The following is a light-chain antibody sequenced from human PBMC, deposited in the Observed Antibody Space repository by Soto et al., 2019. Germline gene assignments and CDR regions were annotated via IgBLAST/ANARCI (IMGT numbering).Light chain of an antibody. CDR3: QHRRT. Sequence: EVVLTQSPATLSLSPGEGATLSCRASQSVSNYLAWYQQKPGQAPRLLIYDASNRATGIPARFSGSGSGTDFTLTISNLEPEDFAVYYCQHRRTFGPGTKVDIK. CDR2: DAS. CDR1: QSVSNY. J-gene: IGKJ3*01. V-gene: IGKV3-11*01.